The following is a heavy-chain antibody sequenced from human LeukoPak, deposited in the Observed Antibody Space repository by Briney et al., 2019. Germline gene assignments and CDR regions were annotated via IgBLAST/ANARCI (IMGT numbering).Heavy chain of an antibody. Sequence: PGGSLRLSCAASGFTFSSYSMSWVRQASGRGLEWVSAVSGNGDSTYYADSVKGRFTISRDNSKNTLYLQLNTLRAEDTAIYYCAKVGVIAVAGTTYFDYWGQGTLVTVSS. J-gene: IGHJ4*02. V-gene: IGHV3-23*01. CDR2: VSGNGDST. D-gene: IGHD6-19*01. CDR1: GFTFSSYS. CDR3: AKVGVIAVAGTTYFDY.